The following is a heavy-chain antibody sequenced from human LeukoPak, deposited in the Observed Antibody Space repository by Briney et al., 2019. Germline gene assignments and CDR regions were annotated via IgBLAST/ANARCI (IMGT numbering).Heavy chain of an antibody. CDR1: GFTFSSYA. Sequence: PGGSLRLSCAASGFTFSSYAMSWVRQAPGKGLEWVSSISSSSSYIYYADSVKGRFTISRDNAKNSLYLQMNSLRAEDTAVYYCALAGGSSGYLYYWGQGTLVTVSS. J-gene: IGHJ4*02. CDR3: ALAGGSSGYLYY. CDR2: ISSSSSYI. D-gene: IGHD3-22*01. V-gene: IGHV3-21*01.